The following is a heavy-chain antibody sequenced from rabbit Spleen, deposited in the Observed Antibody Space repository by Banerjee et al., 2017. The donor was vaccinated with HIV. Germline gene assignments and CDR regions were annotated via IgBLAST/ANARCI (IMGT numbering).Heavy chain of an antibody. CDR3: ARDGAGGSYFAL. J-gene: IGHJ4*01. Sequence: QEQLVESGGGLVQPGGSLKLSCKASGFDFSNYGVSWVRQAPGKGLEWIGYIEPIFGNTYYANWVNGRFSISRENAQNTVLLQMTSLTAADTATYFCARDGAGGSYFALWGQGPWSPS. V-gene: IGHV1S47*01. CDR1: GFDFSNYG. CDR2: IEPIFGNT. D-gene: IGHD8-1*01.